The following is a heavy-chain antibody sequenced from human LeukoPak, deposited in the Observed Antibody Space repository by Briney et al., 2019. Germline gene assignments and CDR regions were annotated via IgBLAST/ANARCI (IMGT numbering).Heavy chain of an antibody. CDR2: INHSGST. V-gene: IGHV4-34*01. CDR1: GGSFSGYY. CDR3: TRRGDT. D-gene: IGHD2-21*01. J-gene: IGHJ4*02. Sequence: PSETLSLTCAVYGGSFSGYYWSWIRQPPGKGLEWIGEINHSGSTNYNPSLKSRVTISVDTSKNQFSLKLSSVTAADTAVYYCTRRGDTWGQGTLVTVSS.